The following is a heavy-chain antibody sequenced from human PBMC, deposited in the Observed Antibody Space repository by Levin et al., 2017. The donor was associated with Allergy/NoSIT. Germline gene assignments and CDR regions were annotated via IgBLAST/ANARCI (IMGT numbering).Heavy chain of an antibody. CDR3: ASTEGYCSSTSCYSHVFDY. CDR2: IYYSGST. Sequence: PSETLSLTCTVSGGSISSSSYYWGWIRQPPGKGLEWIGSIYYSGSTYYNPSLKSRVTISVDTSKNQFSLKLSSVTAADTAVYYCASTEGYCSSTSCYSHVFDYWGQGTLVTVSS. V-gene: IGHV4-39*01. J-gene: IGHJ4*02. D-gene: IGHD2-2*01. CDR1: GGSISSSSYY.